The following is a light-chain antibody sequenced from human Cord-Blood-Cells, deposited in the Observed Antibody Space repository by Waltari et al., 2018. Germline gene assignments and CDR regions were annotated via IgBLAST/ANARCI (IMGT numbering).Light chain of an antibody. CDR2: WAS. Sequence: DIAMTQSPASLAVSMGERATINCKSSQSVLYSSNNKNYLAWYQQKPGQPPKLLIYWASTRESGVPDRLSGSGSGTDFTLTISILQAEDVAVYYCQQYYSTPYTFGQGTKLEIK. CDR1: QSVLYSSNNKNY. V-gene: IGKV4-1*01. J-gene: IGKJ2*01. CDR3: QQYYSTPYT.